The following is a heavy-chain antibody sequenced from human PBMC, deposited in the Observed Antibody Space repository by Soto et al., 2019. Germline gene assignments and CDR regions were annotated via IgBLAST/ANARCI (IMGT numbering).Heavy chain of an antibody. Sequence: EVQLVESGGGLVQPGGSLRLSCAASGFTFSSYSMNWVRQAPGKGLEWVSYISSSSSTIYYAVSVKGRFTISRDNAKNSLYLQMNSLRAEDTAVYYCARDYYYGGFDYWGQGTLVTVSS. CDR3: ARDYYYGGFDY. CDR1: GFTFSSYS. V-gene: IGHV3-48*01. J-gene: IGHJ4*02. CDR2: ISSSSSTI. D-gene: IGHD3-10*01.